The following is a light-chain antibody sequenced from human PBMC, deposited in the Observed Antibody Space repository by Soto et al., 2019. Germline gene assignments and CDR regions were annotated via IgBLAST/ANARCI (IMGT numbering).Light chain of an antibody. CDR2: WAS. V-gene: IGKV4-1*01. CDR3: QQYYSTPRT. Sequence: DIVMTQSPDSLSVSLGERTTINCKSSQTVLYSSNNKNHLAWYQQRPGQPPKLLFSWASTRESGVPDRFSASGSGTDFTLSIGSLQAEDVAVYYCQQYYSTPRTFGQGTKVDTK. CDR1: QTVLYSSNNKNH. J-gene: IGKJ1*01.